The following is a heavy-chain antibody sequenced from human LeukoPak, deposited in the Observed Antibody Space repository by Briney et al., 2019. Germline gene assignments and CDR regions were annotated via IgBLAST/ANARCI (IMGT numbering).Heavy chain of an antibody. V-gene: IGHV3-48*01. J-gene: IGHJ4*02. CDR3: ARARGNSGYSDY. CDR1: GLTFSNYN. CDR2: ISYGSGTI. Sequence: PGGSLRLSFAASGLTFSNYNMDWGRQSPRGGVEWLSYISYGSGTIYYADSVKGRFTNSRDNAKNSLYLQMNSLRGEDTAVYYCARARGNSGYSDYWGQGTLVTVSS. D-gene: IGHD5-12*01.